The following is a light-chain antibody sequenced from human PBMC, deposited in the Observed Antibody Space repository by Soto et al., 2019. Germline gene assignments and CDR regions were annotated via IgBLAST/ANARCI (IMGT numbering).Light chain of an antibody. Sequence: EIVRTQSAATLSLSPGERATLSGRASQSISSFLAWYQQKRGQAPRLLIYDASTRATGIPPTFSGSGSGTDFTLTISSLQPEDFAVYYCQQHGRSPPITFGQGTRLEIK. CDR2: DAS. V-gene: IGKV3-11*01. J-gene: IGKJ5*01. CDR3: QQHGRSPPIT. CDR1: QSISSF.